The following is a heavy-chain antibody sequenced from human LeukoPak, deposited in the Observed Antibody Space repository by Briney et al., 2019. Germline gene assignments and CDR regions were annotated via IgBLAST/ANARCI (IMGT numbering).Heavy chain of an antibody. V-gene: IGHV1-18*01. CDR2: ISDYNGNT. Sequence: GASVKVSCKASGYTFTSYGISWVRQAPGQGLEWMGWISDYNGNTKYAQKVQGRVTMTTDTSTSTAYMELRSLRSDDTAVYYCARMVTMVRGVRSHYFDYWGQGTLVTVSS. CDR1: GYTFTSYG. D-gene: IGHD3-10*01. J-gene: IGHJ4*02. CDR3: ARMVTMVRGVRSHYFDY.